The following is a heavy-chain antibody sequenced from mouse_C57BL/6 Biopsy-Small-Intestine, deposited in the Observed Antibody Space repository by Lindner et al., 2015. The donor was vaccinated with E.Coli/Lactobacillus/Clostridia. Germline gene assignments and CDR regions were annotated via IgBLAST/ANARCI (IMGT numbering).Heavy chain of an antibody. CDR1: GYTFTSYT. J-gene: IGHJ2*01. CDR3: ASTGDFDY. V-gene: IGHV1-4*01. D-gene: IGHD4-1*02. Sequence: VQLQESGAELASPGASVKMSCKASGYTFTSYTMHWVKQRPGQGLEWIGYINPSSGYTKYNQKFKDKATLTADKSSSTAYMQLSSLTSEDSAVYYCASTGDFDYWGQGTTLTVSS. CDR2: INPSSGYT.